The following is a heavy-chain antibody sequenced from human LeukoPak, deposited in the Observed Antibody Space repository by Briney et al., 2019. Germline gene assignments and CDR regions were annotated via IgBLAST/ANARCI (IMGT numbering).Heavy chain of an antibody. CDR2: IDTNTGCP. Sequence: VASVTVSCKASGYTFTTYPINWVRQAPGQGLEWMGWIDTNTGCPTYAQGLTGRFVFSLDTSVSTAFLQINSLKAEDTALYYCVRGIDTTGYFNYWGQGTLVTVSS. D-gene: IGHD3-22*01. CDR3: VRGIDTTGYFNY. V-gene: IGHV7-4-1*02. J-gene: IGHJ4*02. CDR1: GYTFTTYP.